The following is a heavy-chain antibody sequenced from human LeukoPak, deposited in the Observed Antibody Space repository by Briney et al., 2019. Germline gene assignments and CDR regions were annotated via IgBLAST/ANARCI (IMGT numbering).Heavy chain of an antibody. D-gene: IGHD1-26*01. V-gene: IGHV1-46*01. Sequence: GASVKVSCKASGYTFTSYYMHWVRQAPGQGLEWMGIINPSGGSTTYAQKFQGRVTMTRDTSTSTVYMELSSLRSEDTAVYYCARDKAIIVGATSAFDIWGQGTMVTVSS. CDR3: ARDKAIIVGATSAFDI. CDR1: GYTFTSYY. CDR2: INPSGGST. J-gene: IGHJ3*02.